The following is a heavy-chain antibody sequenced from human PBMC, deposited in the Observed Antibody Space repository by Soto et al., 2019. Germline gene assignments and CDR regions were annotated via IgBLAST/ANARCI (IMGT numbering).Heavy chain of an antibody. Sequence: ASVKVSCKASGYTFTAYYMHWVRQAPGQGLEWMGWINPKSGGTNYAPKFQGRASMTRDTSISTAHMELSGLRSDDTAMYYCARDPREGRDYESGGYYSPWRNWFDPWYRGTLVTVSS. CDR2: INPKSGGT. CDR3: ARDPREGRDYESGGYYSPWRNWFDP. J-gene: IGHJ5*02. V-gene: IGHV1-2*02. D-gene: IGHD3-22*01. CDR1: GYTFTAYY.